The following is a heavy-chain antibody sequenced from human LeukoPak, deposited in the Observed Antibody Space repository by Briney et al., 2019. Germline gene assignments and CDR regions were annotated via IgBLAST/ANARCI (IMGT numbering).Heavy chain of an antibody. D-gene: IGHD6-13*01. V-gene: IGHV1-18*01. J-gene: IGHJ6*03. Sequence: GASVKVSCKASGYAFTSYGISWVRQAPGQGLEWMGWISAYNGNTNYAQKLQGRVTMTTDTSTSTAYMELRSLRSDDTAVYYCARTRMAAADYYYYMDVWGKGTTVTVSS. CDR3: ARTRMAAADYYYYMDV. CDR2: ISAYNGNT. CDR1: GYAFTSYG.